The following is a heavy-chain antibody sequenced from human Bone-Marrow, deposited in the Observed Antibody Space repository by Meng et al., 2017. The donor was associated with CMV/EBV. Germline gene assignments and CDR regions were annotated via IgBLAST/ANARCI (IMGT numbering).Heavy chain of an antibody. D-gene: IGHD3-10*01. CDR2: INQDGRAK. Sequence: GESLKISCAASGFNSSTYWMSWVRQAPGKGPEWVANINQDGRAKYHVGSLQGRFTISRDNAKNSLYLQMNSLRAEGTAVYYCATLSTGVPWFDPWGQGTLVTASS. J-gene: IGHJ5*02. V-gene: IGHV3-7*01. CDR3: ATLSTGVPWFDP. CDR1: GFNSSTYW.